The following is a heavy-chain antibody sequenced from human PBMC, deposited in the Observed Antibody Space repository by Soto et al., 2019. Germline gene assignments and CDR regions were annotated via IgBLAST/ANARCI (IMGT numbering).Heavy chain of an antibody. CDR1: GDSINTYY. J-gene: IGHJ4*02. CDR2: IYYNGNT. CDR3: AREAYVSHDY. V-gene: IGHV4-59*01. D-gene: IGHD3-16*01. Sequence: SETLSLTCTVSGDSINTYYWNWIRQPPGKGLEWIAYIYYNGNTDSIPSLEGRVTISLDTPKNQLSLELSSVTAADTAVYYCAREAYVSHDYWGQGTLVTVSS.